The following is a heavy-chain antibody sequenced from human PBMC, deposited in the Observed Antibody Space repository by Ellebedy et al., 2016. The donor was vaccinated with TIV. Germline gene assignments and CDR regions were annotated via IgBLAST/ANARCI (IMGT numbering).Heavy chain of an antibody. D-gene: IGHD3-3*01. Sequence: GESLKISCADFGFTFSGHTMIWFRQAPAKGLEWVSSISARSDYSYYADSVKGRFTISSDNAKKSLYLQRNSLRAEDTAMYYCAREFGVINNFDYWGRGTLVTVSS. V-gene: IGHV3-21*01. CDR3: AREFGVINNFDY. J-gene: IGHJ4*02. CDR2: ISARSDYS. CDR1: GFTFSGHT.